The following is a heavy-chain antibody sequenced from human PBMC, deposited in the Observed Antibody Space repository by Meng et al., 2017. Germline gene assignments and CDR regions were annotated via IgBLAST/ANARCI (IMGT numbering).Heavy chain of an antibody. J-gene: IGHJ6*02. CDR2: ISSSSSYI. V-gene: IGHV3-21*01. Sequence: LSLTCAASGFTFSSYSMNWVRQAPGKGLEWVSSISSSSSYIYYADSVKGRFTISRDNAKNSLYLQMNSLRAEDTAVYYCARDRHPHSGWYQVPYYYYGMDVWGQGTTVTVSS. D-gene: IGHD6-19*01. CDR1: GFTFSSYS. CDR3: ARDRHPHSGWYQVPYYYYGMDV.